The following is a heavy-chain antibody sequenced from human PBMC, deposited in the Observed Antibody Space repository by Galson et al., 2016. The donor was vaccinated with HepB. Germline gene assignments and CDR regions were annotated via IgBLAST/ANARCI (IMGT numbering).Heavy chain of an antibody. CDR2: IRRDGSEK. Sequence: SLRLSCAASGFTLSNYWMAWVRQAPGKGLEWVANIRRDGSEKYYVDSVRGRFTISRDNGKNSSYLQMNSLRAEDTAVYYCARDGGSASPYWDYFDYWGQGMLVTVSS. CDR3: ARDGGSASPYWDYFDY. J-gene: IGHJ4*02. CDR1: GFTLSNYW. V-gene: IGHV3-7*01. D-gene: IGHD2-2*01.